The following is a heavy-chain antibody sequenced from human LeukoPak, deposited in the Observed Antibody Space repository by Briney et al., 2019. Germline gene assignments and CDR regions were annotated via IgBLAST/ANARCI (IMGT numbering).Heavy chain of an antibody. J-gene: IGHJ5*02. CDR2: INHSGST. Sequence: PSETLSLTCAVYGGSFSGYYWSWIRQPPGKGLEWIGEINHSGSTNYNPSLKSRVTISVDTSKNQFSLKLSSVTAADTAVYYCARAKVVVITFWFDPWGQGTLVTVSP. V-gene: IGHV4-34*01. CDR1: GGSFSGYY. D-gene: IGHD3-22*01. CDR3: ARAKVVVITFWFDP.